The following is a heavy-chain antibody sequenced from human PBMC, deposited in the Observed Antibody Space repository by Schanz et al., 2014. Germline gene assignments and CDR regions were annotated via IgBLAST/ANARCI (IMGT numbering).Heavy chain of an antibody. V-gene: IGHV3-7*01. CDR1: GFTFSAYW. CDR2: IKPDGSEK. D-gene: IGHD1-26*01. J-gene: IGHJ4*02. CDR3: AREVGGSFGQHY. Sequence: EVQLVESGGGLVQPGGSLRLSCAASGFTFSAYWMTWVRQAPGKGLDWVGIIKPDGSEKFYVDSVKGRFTISRDNAKNLMYLHLNSLSDEDTAVYYCAREVGGSFGQHYWGQGALVTVSS.